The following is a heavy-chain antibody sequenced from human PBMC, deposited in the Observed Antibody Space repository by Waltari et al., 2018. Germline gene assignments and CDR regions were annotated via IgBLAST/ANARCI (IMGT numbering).Heavy chain of an antibody. CDR1: GFPFILLS. D-gene: IGHD3-16*01. J-gene: IGHJ4*02. V-gene: IGHV3-30*18. CDR2: TSYDGSQE. CDR3: AKDLGIALANLAY. Sequence: QVQLVESGGGVVQPGRSLRLSCAASGFPFILLSMHWVRQATGKGLEWVAGTSYDGSQESYGDSGRGRFTISRDNSKDTLYLQLNRLGAEDTAVYYCAKDLGIALANLAYWGQGTLVTVSS.